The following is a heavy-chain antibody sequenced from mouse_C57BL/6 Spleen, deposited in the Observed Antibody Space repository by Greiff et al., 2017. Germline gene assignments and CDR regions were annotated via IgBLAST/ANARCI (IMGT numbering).Heavy chain of an antibody. CDR1: GFTFSSYA. V-gene: IGHV5-4*01. J-gene: IGHJ2*01. Sequence: EVMLVESGGGLVKPGGSLKLSCAASGFTFSSYAMSWVRQTPEKRLEWVATISDGGSYTYYPDNVKGRFTISRDNAKNNRYLQMSHLKSEDTAMYYCARDRDYDFDYWGKGTTLTVSS. D-gene: IGHD2-4*01. CDR3: ARDRDYDFDY. CDR2: ISDGGSYT.